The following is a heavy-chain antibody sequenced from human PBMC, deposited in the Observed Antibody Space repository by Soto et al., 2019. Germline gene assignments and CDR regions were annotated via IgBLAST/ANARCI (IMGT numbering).Heavy chain of an antibody. Sequence: PSETLSLTCTVSGGSISSSSYYWGWIRQPPGKGLEWIGSIYYSGSTYYNPSLKSRVTISVDTSKNHFSLKLSSVTAADTAVYYCASTNNYDFWSGPEHYYYYGMDVWGQGTTVTVSS. CDR3: ASTNNYDFWSGPEHYYYYGMDV. CDR1: GGSISSSSYY. D-gene: IGHD3-3*01. CDR2: IYYSGST. J-gene: IGHJ6*02. V-gene: IGHV4-39*01.